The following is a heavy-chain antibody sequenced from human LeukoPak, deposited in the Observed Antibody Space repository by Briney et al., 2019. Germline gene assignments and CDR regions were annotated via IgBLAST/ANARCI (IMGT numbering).Heavy chain of an antibody. D-gene: IGHD4-17*01. CDR1: GYSFTRYW. V-gene: IGHV5-10-1*01. Sequence: GESLKISCKGSGYSFTRYWIGLVRQMPGKGLEWMGRIDPSDSYTNYSPSFQGHVTISADKSISTAYLQWSSLKASDTAMYYCARPQTVTTGWFDPWGQGTLVTASS. CDR3: ARPQTVTTGWFDP. CDR2: IDPSDSYT. J-gene: IGHJ5*02.